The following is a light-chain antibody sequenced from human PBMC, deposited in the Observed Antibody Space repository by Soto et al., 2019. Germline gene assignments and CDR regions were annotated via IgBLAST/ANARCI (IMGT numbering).Light chain of an antibody. CDR2: DAS. Sequence: EIVLTQSPATLSLSPGQRATLSCRASRSIDIYLAWYQQKPGQAARLLIYDASNRATGIPARFSGGGPGTDFTLTISSLEPEDCAMDYGEHRTNWPWTYGQGTKVDIK. V-gene: IGKV3D-11*02. J-gene: IGKJ1*01. CDR1: RSIDIY. CDR3: EHRTNWPWT.